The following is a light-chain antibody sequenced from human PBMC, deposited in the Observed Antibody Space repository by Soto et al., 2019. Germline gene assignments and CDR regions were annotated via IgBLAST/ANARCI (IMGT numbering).Light chain of an antibody. CDR2: GAS. CDR3: HQYGSSLT. J-gene: IGKJ5*01. CDR1: QSVRSSY. Sequence: EIVLTQSPGTLSLSPGERATLSCRASQSVRSSYLAWYQQKPGQAPRLLIYGASSRATGIPARFSGSGSGTDFTRTISRLEPEDFAVYYCHQYGSSLTFGHGTRLEIK. V-gene: IGKV3-20*01.